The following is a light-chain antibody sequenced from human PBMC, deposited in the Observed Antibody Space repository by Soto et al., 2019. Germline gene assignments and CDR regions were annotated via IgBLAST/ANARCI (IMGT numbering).Light chain of an antibody. J-gene: IGKJ1*01. V-gene: IGKV3-20*01. CDR2: GES. CDR1: QSVSSSY. Sequence: EIVWTQSQGTLSLSPVERATLSCRARQSVSSSYLAWYQQKRGQAPRLLIYGESSRATGIPDRFSGSGSGTVFTITISGLEPEDFAVYYCRQYGRSPWTFGQGTKAEIK. CDR3: RQYGRSPWT.